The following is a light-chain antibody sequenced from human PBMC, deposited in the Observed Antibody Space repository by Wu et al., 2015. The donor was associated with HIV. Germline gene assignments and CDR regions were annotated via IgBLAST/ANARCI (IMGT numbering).Light chain of an antibody. Sequence: EITMTQSLGTLSVSPGDRVTLSCRTSQSITTNLAWYQQKPGQAPRLLIYGVSTRATAIPARFSGSGSGTEFTLTISSMQSEDFAIYYCQQYDNWPYTFGQGPSWRSN. J-gene: IGKJ2*01. V-gene: IGKV3D-15*01. CDR3: QQYDNWPYT. CDR1: QSITTN. CDR2: GVS.